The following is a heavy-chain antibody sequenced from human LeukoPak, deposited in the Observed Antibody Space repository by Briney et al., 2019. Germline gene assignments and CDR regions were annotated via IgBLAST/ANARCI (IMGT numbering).Heavy chain of an antibody. Sequence: PGGSLRDSPAEPGYSFSSYGMQSVRQAPGKGLEWVAFIRYDGSNKYYADSVKGRFTISRDNSKNTLYLQMNSLIAEDTAVYYCAKGRAVVSTFDDWGQGTLVTVSS. J-gene: IGHJ4*02. CDR3: AKGRAVVSTFDD. D-gene: IGHD6-19*01. CDR1: GYSFSSYG. V-gene: IGHV3-30*02. CDR2: IRYDGSNK.